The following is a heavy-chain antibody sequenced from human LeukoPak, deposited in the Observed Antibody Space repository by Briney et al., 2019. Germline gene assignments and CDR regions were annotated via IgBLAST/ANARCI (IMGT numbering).Heavy chain of an antibody. Sequence: SQTLSLTCTVSGGSISSGGYYWSWIRQPPGKGLEWIGYIYHSGSTYYNPSLKSRVTISVDWSKNQFSLKLSSVTAADTAVYYCARGYCSSTSCYTEHLDYWGQGTLVTVS. CDR2: IYHSGST. D-gene: IGHD2-2*02. CDR3: ARGYCSSTSCYTEHLDY. V-gene: IGHV4-30-2*01. J-gene: IGHJ4*02. CDR1: GGSISSGGYY.